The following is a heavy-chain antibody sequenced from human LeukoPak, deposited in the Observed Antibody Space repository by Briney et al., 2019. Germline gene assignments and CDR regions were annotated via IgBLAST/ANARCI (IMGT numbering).Heavy chain of an antibody. J-gene: IGHJ4*02. CDR2: INPNSGGT. D-gene: IGHD3-22*01. CDR3: ARGSYYYDKSAFDY. V-gene: IGHV1-2*02. Sequence: ASVKVSCKASGYTFTGYYMHWVRQAPGQGLEWMGWINPNSGGTNYAQKFQGRVTMTRDTSISTAYMELSRLRSEDTAVYYCARGSYYYDKSAFDYWGQGTLVTVSS. CDR1: GYTFTGYY.